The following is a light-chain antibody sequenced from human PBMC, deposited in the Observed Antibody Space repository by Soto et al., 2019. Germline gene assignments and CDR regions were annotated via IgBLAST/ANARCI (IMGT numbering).Light chain of an antibody. CDR2: AAF. CDR3: QQANSFPLT. CDR1: QVIDSW. V-gene: IGKV1D-12*01. Sequence: IQMNQSPSSVSASVGYRVTITCLASQVIDSWLAWYQQKPGKAPKLLISAAFSLQSGVPSRFSGSGSGRDFTLTISSLQPEDFATYYCQQANSFPLTFGQGTRLEI. J-gene: IGKJ5*01.